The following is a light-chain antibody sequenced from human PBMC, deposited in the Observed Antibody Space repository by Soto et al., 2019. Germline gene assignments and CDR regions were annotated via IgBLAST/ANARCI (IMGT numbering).Light chain of an antibody. Sequence: EIVLTQSPATLSLSPGNRATLSCRASQSVSGYLAWYQQKPGQAPRLLIYDASNRATGIQARFSGSGSGTDFALTITRREPEDFVVYYCQQRSNWPSTFGGGTKLEI. V-gene: IGKV3-11*01. CDR1: QSVSGY. CDR2: DAS. CDR3: QQRSNWPST. J-gene: IGKJ4*01.